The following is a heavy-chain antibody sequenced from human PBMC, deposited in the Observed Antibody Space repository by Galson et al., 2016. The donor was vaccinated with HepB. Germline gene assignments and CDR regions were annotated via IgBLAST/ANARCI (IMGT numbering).Heavy chain of an antibody. Sequence: ETLSLTCGVYGRSLSGDYWSWIRQSPGKGLEWIGQMNPGGNTNYNPSLKSRVTISADMSKDQFSLKLNSVTAADTAVYYCARERDFVLHYYNGMDVWGKGTTVTVSS. D-gene: IGHD2-8*01. CDR2: MNPGGNT. CDR3: ARERDFVLHYYNGMDV. J-gene: IGHJ6*04. V-gene: IGHV4-34*01. CDR1: GRSLSGDY.